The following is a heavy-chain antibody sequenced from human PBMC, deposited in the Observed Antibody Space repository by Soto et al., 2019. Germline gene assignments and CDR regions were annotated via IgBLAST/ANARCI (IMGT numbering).Heavy chain of an antibody. CDR1: GYTFTSYS. CDR2: INAGNGNT. D-gene: IGHD5-12*01. V-gene: IGHV1-3*01. CDR3: ARVPYSGYDFDY. J-gene: IGHJ4*02. Sequence: ASVKVSCKASGYTFTSYSMHWVRQAPGQRLEWMGWINAGNGNTKYSQKFQGRVTITRDTSASTAYMELSSLRSEDTAVYYCARVPYSGYDFDYWGQGTLVTVSS.